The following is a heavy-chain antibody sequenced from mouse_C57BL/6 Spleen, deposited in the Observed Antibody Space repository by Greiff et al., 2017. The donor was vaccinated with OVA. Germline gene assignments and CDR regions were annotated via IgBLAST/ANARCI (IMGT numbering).Heavy chain of an antibody. Sequence: EVKLQESGGGLVQPGGSMKLSCVASGFTFSNYWMNWVRQSPEKGLEWVAQIRLKSDNYATHYAESVKGRFTISRDDSKSSVYLQMNNLRAEDTGIYYCTARYDYDFAYWGQGTLVTVSA. J-gene: IGHJ3*01. CDR3: TARYDYDFAY. CDR2: IRLKSDNYAT. CDR1: GFTFSNYW. D-gene: IGHD2-4*01. V-gene: IGHV6-3*01.